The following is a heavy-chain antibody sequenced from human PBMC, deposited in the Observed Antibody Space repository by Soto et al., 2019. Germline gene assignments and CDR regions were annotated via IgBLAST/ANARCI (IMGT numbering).Heavy chain of an antibody. CDR3: ARHLWVGSSWYLGALDI. V-gene: IGHV4-59*08. CDR2: IYYSGST. CDR1: AYSISNYY. D-gene: IGHD6-13*01. Sequence: SETLSLTCTFSAYSISNYYWIWIRQPPGKGLEWIGYIYYSGSTHYNPSLKSRVTISVDTSKNQFSLKLSSVTAADTAVYYCARHLWVGSSWYLGALDIWGQGTMVTVSS. J-gene: IGHJ3*02.